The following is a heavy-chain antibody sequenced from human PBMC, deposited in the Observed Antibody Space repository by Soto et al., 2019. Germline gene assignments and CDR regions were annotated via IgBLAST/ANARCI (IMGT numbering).Heavy chain of an antibody. CDR3: ARRQGLNYYLYGLDV. Sequence: PGESLKISCKGSGYNFTNYWIAWVRQMPGKGLEWMGIINPGDSNIIYSPSFQGQVTISVDKSITTAYLQWSSLKASETAMFYCARRQGLNYYLYGLDVWGQGTKVTVSS. CDR2: INPGDSNI. J-gene: IGHJ6*02. V-gene: IGHV5-51*01. CDR1: GYNFTNYW.